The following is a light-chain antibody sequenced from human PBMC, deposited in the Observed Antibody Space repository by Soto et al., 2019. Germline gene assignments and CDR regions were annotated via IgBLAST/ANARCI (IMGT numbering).Light chain of an antibody. CDR2: DAS. CDR3: QQYNSYSPT. Sequence: DIQMTQSPSTLSASVGDRATITCRASQSISSWLAWYQQKPGKAPKLLIYDASSLESGVPSRFSGSGSGTEFTLTISSLQPDDFATYYCQQYNSYSPTFGGGTKVEIK. V-gene: IGKV1-5*01. CDR1: QSISSW. J-gene: IGKJ4*01.